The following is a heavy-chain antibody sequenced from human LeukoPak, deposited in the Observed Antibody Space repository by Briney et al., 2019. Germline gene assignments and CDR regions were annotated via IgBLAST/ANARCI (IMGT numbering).Heavy chain of an antibody. D-gene: IGHD4-17*01. J-gene: IGHJ5*02. CDR1: GGTFNNSA. CDR2: IMPLFGTA. V-gene: IGHV1-69*05. CDR3: ARDVHGDYGSGWFDP. Sequence: EASVKVSCKTSGGTFNNSAISWVRQAPGQGLEWLGGIMPLFGTAGYAQKFQGRVTITKDESTRTVYLELTSLTSDDTAVYYCARDVHGDYGSGWFDPWGQGTLVSVPS.